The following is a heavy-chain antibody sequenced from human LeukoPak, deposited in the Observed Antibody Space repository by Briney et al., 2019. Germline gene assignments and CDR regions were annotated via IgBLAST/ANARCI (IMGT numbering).Heavy chain of an antibody. CDR1: GGSISSYY. Sequence: SETLSLTCTVTGGSISSYYWSWIRQPPGKGLEWIGYIYYSGSPRYNPSLESRVTISVDTSKNQFSLKLSSVTAADTAVYYCASGEGGEFFDYWGQGTLVTVSS. J-gene: IGHJ4*02. CDR2: IYYSGSP. V-gene: IGHV4-59*01. CDR3: ASGEGGEFFDY. D-gene: IGHD3-10*01.